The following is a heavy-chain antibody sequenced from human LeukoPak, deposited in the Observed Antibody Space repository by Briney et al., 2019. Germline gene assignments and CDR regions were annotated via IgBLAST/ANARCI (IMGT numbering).Heavy chain of an antibody. CDR1: GFTFSSYA. Sequence: GGSLRLSCAASGFTFSSYAMHWVRQAPGKGLEWVAVISYDGSNKYYPDSVKGRFTISRDNSKNTLYLQMDSLRAEDTDVYSCARDGRGFDWFSYFDYWGQGTLVTVSS. J-gene: IGHJ4*02. D-gene: IGHD3-9*01. CDR3: ARDGRGFDWFSYFDY. CDR2: ISYDGSNK. V-gene: IGHV3-30*04.